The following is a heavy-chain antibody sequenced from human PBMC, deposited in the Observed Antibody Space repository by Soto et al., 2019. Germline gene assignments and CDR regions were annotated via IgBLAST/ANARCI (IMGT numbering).Heavy chain of an antibody. D-gene: IGHD2-2*01. Sequence: GASVKVSCKASGGTFSTFSRYAINWVRQAPGQGLEWMGGIIPIFGTTNYTQKFQDRITITADESSNTAYMELKNLRSDDTAVYYCAREIGYCSGTRCQPGGWYDPWGQGTLVTVSS. CDR2: IIPIFGTT. J-gene: IGHJ5*02. CDR3: AREIGYCSGTRCQPGGWYDP. V-gene: IGHV1-69*13. CDR1: GGTFSTFSRYA.